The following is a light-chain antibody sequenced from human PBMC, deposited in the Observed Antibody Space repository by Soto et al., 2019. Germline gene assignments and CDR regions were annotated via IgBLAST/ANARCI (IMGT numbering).Light chain of an antibody. V-gene: IGKV3D-15*01. CDR2: GAS. CDR3: QQYNNWPRT. Sequence: EIVLTQSPDTLSLSPGETATLSCRASQSVIGNYLAWYQQKPGQAPRLLFYGASTRAAGSPARFSGSGSGTEFTLTISSLQSEDFAVYYCQQYNNWPRTFGQGTKVDI. J-gene: IGKJ1*01. CDR1: QSVIGN.